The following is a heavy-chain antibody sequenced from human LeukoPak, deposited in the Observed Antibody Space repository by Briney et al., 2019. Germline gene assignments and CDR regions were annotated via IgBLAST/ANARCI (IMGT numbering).Heavy chain of an antibody. CDR1: GGSISSYH. CDR3: GRLGYSSSWYKIDY. D-gene: IGHD6-13*01. J-gene: IGHJ4*02. V-gene: IGHV4-59*08. CDR2: IYSSGST. Sequence: SETLSLTCTVSGGSISSYHWNWIRQPPGKGLEWIGYIYSSGSTNYNPSLERRVTISVDTSNNLFSLTLSSVTAPDTAVYYCGRLGYSSSWYKIDYWGQGTLVTVSS.